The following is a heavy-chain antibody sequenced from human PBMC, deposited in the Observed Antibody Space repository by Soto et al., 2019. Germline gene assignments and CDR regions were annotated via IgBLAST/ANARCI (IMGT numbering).Heavy chain of an antibody. CDR2: ISAYNGNT. J-gene: IGHJ6*02. V-gene: IGHV1-18*01. D-gene: IGHD2-21*02. CDR3: ARAVTEIRYYYYGMDV. Sequence: ASVKVSCKASGYTFTSYGISWVRQAPGQGLEWMGWISAYNGNTNYAQKLQGRVTMTTDTSTSTAYMELSSLRSEDTAVYYCARAVTEIRYYYYGMDVWGQGTTVTVSS. CDR1: GYTFTSYG.